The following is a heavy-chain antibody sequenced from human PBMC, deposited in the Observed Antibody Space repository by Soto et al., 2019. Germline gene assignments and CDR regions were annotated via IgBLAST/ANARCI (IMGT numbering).Heavy chain of an antibody. CDR1: GFTFSNFA. V-gene: IGHV3-64*01. CDR3: ARAGRADV. J-gene: IGHJ6*02. Sequence: EVQLVESGGGLVQPGGSLRLSCAASGFTFSNFAMHWLRQAPGKGLECVSVISANGDTTYYANSVKDRFTISRDDSKITVYLQMGSLRADDMAVYYCARAGRADVWGQGTTVVVSS. CDR2: ISANGDTT.